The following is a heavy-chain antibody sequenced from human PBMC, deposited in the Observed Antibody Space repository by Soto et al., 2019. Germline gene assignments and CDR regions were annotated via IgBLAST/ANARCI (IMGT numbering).Heavy chain of an antibody. D-gene: IGHD2-15*01. V-gene: IGHV4-30-4*01. J-gene: IGHJ6*04. CDR2: IFHNGDT. Sequence: TLSLTCTFSGGSITTVEYYWTWIRQPPGKGLEWIGYIFHNGDTYYNTSLQSRLAISIDTSRTQFSLRLSSVTAADTAVYYLARGTTGCSCSSVWGRGSSVTVHS. CDR1: GGSITTVEYY. CDR3: ARGTTGCSCSSV.